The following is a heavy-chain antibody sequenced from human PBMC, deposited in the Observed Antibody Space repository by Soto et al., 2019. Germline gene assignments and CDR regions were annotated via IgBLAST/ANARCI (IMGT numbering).Heavy chain of an antibody. V-gene: IGHV1-69*01. D-gene: IGHD6-19*01. CDR2: IIPIFGTA. J-gene: IGHJ4*02. CDR3: ARDVDDRRGWYRNGGY. CDR1: GGTFSSFA. Sequence: QVQLVQSGAEVKKPGSSVKVSCKASGGTFSSFAISWVGQAPGHGLEWMGGIIPIFGTANYAQKLQGRVTITADESTSTGYRELRSLRSEDTAVYYCARDVDDRRGWYRNGGYWGQGTLVTVSS.